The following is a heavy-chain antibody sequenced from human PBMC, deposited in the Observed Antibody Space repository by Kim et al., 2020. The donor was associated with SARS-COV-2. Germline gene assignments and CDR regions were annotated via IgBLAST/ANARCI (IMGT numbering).Heavy chain of an antibody. CDR2: VRHQRNSYTT. D-gene: IGHD7-27*01. CDR3: ARDNDGLGDY. CDR1: GFTFSDHH. Sequence: GGSLRLSCAGSGFTFSDHHMDWVRQAPGKGLEWVGRVRHQRNSYTTEYAASVRGRFTISRDDSKKLLYLQMSSLKTEDTAVYYCARDNDGLGDYWGQGTL. V-gene: IGHV3-72*01. J-gene: IGHJ4*02.